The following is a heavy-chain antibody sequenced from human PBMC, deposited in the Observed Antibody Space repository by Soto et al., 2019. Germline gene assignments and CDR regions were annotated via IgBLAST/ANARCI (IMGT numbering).Heavy chain of an antibody. V-gene: IGHV1-69*13. Sequence: SVKVSCKASGGTFSRYAISWVRQAPGQGLEWMGGIIPIFGTANYAQKFQGRVTITADESTSTAYMELSSLRSEDTAVYYCARESSVYYYDSSGPYPLSYFDYWGQGTLVTVSS. CDR3: ARESSVYYYDSSGPYPLSYFDY. CDR2: IIPIFGTA. J-gene: IGHJ4*02. D-gene: IGHD3-22*01. CDR1: GGTFSRYA.